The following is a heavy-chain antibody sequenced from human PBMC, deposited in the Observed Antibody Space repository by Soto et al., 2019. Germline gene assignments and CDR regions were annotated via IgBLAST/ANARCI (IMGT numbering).Heavy chain of an antibody. V-gene: IGHV4-34*01. CDR1: DGSFSGYY. CDR2: IYHSGST. Sequence: SETLSLTCAVYDGSFSGYYWSWIRQPPGKGLEWIGYIYHSGSTYYNPSLKSRVTISVDRSKNQFSLKLSSVTAADTAVYYCARGNVVAIDYWGQGTLVTVSS. CDR3: ARGNVVAIDY. D-gene: IGHD2-21*01. J-gene: IGHJ4*02.